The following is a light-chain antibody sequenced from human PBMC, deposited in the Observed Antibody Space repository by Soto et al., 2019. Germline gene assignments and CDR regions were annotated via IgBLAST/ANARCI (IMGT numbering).Light chain of an antibody. V-gene: IGKV3-11*01. J-gene: IGKJ5*01. CDR3: QHWT. CDR2: DTP. CDR1: QGVPGY. Sequence: DIVLTQSPATLSLSPGERATLSCRASQGVPGYLAWYQQKPGQSPRLLIYDTPNRAAGIPARFSGTASGPDFTLTISSLEPEDFAVYYCQHWTFGQGTRLEIK.